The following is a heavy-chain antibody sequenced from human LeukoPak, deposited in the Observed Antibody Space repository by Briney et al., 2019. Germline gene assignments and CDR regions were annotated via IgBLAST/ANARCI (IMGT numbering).Heavy chain of an antibody. J-gene: IGHJ3*02. CDR2: ISSSGSTI. V-gene: IGHV3-11*04. D-gene: IGHD3-22*01. CDR1: GFTFSNYA. CDR3: ASDEGGYYDSSGYHIGAFDI. Sequence: PGGPLRLSCTASGFTFSNYAMSWVRQAPGKGLEWVAYISSSGSTIYYADSAKGRFNISRDNGKNSLYPQTNSLRAEDTAVYYCASDEGGYYDSSGYHIGAFDIWGQGTMVTVSS.